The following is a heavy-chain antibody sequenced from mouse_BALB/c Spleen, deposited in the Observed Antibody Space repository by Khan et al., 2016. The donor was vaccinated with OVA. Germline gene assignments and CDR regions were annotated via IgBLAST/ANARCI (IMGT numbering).Heavy chain of an antibody. CDR1: GYTFSSYW. CDR2: ILPGSNST. V-gene: IGHV1-9*01. Sequence: QVQLQQSGAELMKPGASVKISCKATGYTFSSYWIEWVKQRPGNGLEWIGEILPGSNSTNYNERFKGKATITVDTSSNTAYMQLSSLTSEESAIYSCARGNYYGSTAWFGYWGQGTLVTVSA. CDR3: ARGNYYGSTAWFGY. D-gene: IGHD1-1*01. J-gene: IGHJ3*01.